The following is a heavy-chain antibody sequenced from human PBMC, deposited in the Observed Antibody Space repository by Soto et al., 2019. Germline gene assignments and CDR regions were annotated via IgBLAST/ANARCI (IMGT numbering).Heavy chain of an antibody. CDR1: GGSISSYY. D-gene: IGHD2-2*02. CDR3: ARGGQPLLYWAYYYYGMDV. J-gene: IGHJ6*02. CDR2: IYYSGST. Sequence: KPSETLSLTCTVSGGSISSYYWSWIRQPPGKGLEWIGYIYYSGSTNYNPSLKSRVTISVDTSKNQFSLKLSSVTAADTAVYYCARGGQPLLYWAYYYYGMDVWGQGTTVTVSS. V-gene: IGHV4-59*01.